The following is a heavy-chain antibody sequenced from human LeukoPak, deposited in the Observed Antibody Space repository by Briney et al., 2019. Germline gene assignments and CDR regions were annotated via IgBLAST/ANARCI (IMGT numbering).Heavy chain of an antibody. V-gene: IGHV3-30-3*02. Sequence: GGSLRLSCAVSGFTPSSYAIHRVRQAPGKGLEWVAVISYDGSNKYYADSVKGRFTISRDNSKNTLYLQMNSLRAEDTAVYYCASSPGNGSGRIGYWGQGTLVTVSS. CDR3: ASSPGNGSGRIGY. J-gene: IGHJ4*02. CDR2: ISYDGSNK. D-gene: IGHD3-10*01. CDR1: GFTPSSYA.